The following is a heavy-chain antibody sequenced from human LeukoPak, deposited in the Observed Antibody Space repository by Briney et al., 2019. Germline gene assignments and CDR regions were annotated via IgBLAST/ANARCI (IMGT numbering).Heavy chain of an antibody. CDR2: IIPIFGTA. V-gene: IGHV1-69*01. D-gene: IGHD3-16*02. CDR3: ARDGVRITFGGVIDRENENYFDY. J-gene: IGHJ4*02. CDR1: GGTFISYA. Sequence: GSSVKVSCKASGGTFISYAISWVRQAPGQGLEWMGGIIPIFGTANYAQKFQGRVTITADESTSTAYMELSSLRSEDTAVYYCARDGVRITFGGVIDRENENYFDYWGQGTLVTVSS.